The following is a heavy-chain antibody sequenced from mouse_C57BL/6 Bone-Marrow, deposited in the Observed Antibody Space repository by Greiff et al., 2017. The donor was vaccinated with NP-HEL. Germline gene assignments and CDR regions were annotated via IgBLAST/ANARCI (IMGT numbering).Heavy chain of an antibody. V-gene: IGHV1-26*01. Sequence: VQLQQSGPELVKPGASVKISCKASGYTFTDYYMNWVKQSHGKSLEWIGDINPNNGGTSYNQKFKGKATLTVDKSSSTAYMELRSLTSEDSAVYYCARSLITTVVPMDYWGQGTSVTVSS. CDR3: ARSLITTVVPMDY. D-gene: IGHD1-1*01. J-gene: IGHJ4*01. CDR2: INPNNGGT. CDR1: GYTFTDYY.